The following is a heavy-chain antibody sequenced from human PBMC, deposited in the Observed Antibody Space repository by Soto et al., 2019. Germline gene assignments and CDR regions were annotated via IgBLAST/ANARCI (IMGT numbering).Heavy chain of an antibody. CDR1: GFTFDDYA. J-gene: IGHJ6*02. Sequence: GGSLRLSCAASGFTFDDYAMHWVRQAPGKGLEWVSGISWNSGSIGYADSVKGRFTIPRDNAKNSLYLQMNSLRAEDTALYYCAKDGGVLLWLPHYGMDVWGQGTTVTVSS. CDR3: AKDGGVLLWLPHYGMDV. CDR2: ISWNSGSI. V-gene: IGHV3-9*01. D-gene: IGHD3-10*01.